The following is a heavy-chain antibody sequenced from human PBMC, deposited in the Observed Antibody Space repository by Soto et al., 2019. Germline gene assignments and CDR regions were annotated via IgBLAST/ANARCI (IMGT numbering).Heavy chain of an antibody. Sequence: GGSLRLSCAASEFTVTNNEMSWVRQAPGKGLEWVSILYSGGNTYYADSVEGRFTISRDGSKNTLYLHMNSLRAEDAAVYYCALRRVAYADFWGQGTRVTVSS. CDR2: LYSGGNT. CDR1: EFTVTNNE. V-gene: IGHV3-53*01. D-gene: IGHD2-2*01. CDR3: ALRRVAYADF. J-gene: IGHJ4*02.